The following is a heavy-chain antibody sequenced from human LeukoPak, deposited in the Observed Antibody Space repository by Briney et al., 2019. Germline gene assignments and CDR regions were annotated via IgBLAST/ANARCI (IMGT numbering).Heavy chain of an antibody. D-gene: IGHD7-27*01. Sequence: SETLSLTCTVSGGSFNFYFWHWIRQPSGKGLEWLADIDNRGSTQYNPSLRGRGTISVDTSWNHVSLGLTSVTAADTAVYFCARDSNWGFQWGPGTLVTVSS. CDR3: ARDSNWGFQ. V-gene: IGHV4-34*01. CDR1: GGSFNFYF. CDR2: IDNRGST. J-gene: IGHJ4*02.